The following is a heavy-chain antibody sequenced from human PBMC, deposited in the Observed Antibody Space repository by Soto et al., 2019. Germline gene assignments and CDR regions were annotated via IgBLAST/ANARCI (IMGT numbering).Heavy chain of an antibody. V-gene: IGHV1-69-2*01. CDR1: GYSFTDYY. Sequence: EVQLLQSGAEVKKPGATVKISCKTSGYSFTDYYIHWVQQAPGKGLEWMGLVDPEDGQTIYAEKFQGGVTITADTSTDTAYMELNNLRSDDTAVYYCATKSEEGAHFDYWGQGTLVPVSS. CDR3: ATKSEEGAHFDY. J-gene: IGHJ4*02. CDR2: VDPEDGQT. D-gene: IGHD1-26*01.